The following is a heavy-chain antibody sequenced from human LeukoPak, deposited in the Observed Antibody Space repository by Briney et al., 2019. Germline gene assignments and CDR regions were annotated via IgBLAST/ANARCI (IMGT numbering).Heavy chain of an antibody. D-gene: IGHD3-22*01. CDR3: ARPRYDSSGYYLYYFDY. CDR1: GYSFTSYW. CDR2: IYPGDSDT. J-gene: IGHJ4*02. V-gene: IGHV5-51*01. Sequence: HGESLKISCKGSGYSFTSYWIGWVRPMPGKGLEWMGIIYPGDSDTRYSPSFQGQVTISADKSISTAYLQWSSLKASDTAMYYCARPRYDSSGYYLYYFDYWGQGTLVTVSS.